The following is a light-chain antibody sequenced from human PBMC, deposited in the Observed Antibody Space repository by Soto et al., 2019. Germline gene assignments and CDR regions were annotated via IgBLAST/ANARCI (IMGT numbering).Light chain of an antibody. CDR3: CSYGGSSTYV. CDR1: SSDVGSYNL. J-gene: IGLJ1*01. V-gene: IGLV2-23*02. CDR2: EVI. Sequence: QSALTQPASVSGSPGQSITISCTGTSSDVGSYNLVSWYQQHPGKAPKLMIYEVIKRPSGVSNRFSASKSGNTASLTISGLQAEDEADYYCCSYGGSSTYVFGTGTKLT.